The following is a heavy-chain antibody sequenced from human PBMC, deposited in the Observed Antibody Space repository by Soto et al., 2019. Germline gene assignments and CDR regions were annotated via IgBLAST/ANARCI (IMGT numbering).Heavy chain of an antibody. CDR1: GYTFTGYY. CDR2: INPNSGGT. J-gene: IGHJ4*02. CDR3: ARAELLWFGELGSYFDY. Sequence: ASVKVSCKASGYTFTGYYMHWARQAPGQGLEWMGWINPNSGGTNYAQKFQGRVTMTRDTSISTAYMELSRLRSDDTAVYYCARAELLWFGELGSYFDYWGQGTLVTVSS. V-gene: IGHV1-2*02. D-gene: IGHD3-10*01.